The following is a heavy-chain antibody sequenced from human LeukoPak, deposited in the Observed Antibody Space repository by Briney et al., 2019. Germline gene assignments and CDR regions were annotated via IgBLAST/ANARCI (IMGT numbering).Heavy chain of an antibody. CDR3: ARVDYDFWSGYLNWFDP. V-gene: IGHV1-18*01. D-gene: IGHD3-3*01. CDR1: GYTFTSYG. Sequence: VASVKVSFKASGYTFTSYGISWVRQAPGQGLEWMGWISANNGNTNYAQKLQGRVTMTTDTSTSTAYMELRSLRSDDTAVYYCARVDYDFWSGYLNWFDPWGQGTLVTVSS. J-gene: IGHJ5*02. CDR2: ISANNGNT.